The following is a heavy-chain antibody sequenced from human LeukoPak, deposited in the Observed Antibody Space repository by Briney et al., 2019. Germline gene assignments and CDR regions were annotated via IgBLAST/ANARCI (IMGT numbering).Heavy chain of an antibody. CDR3: ARAGEGLSGSYLLYYYYYGMDV. Sequence: SVKVSCKASGGTFSSYAISWVRQAPGQGLKWMGGIIPIFGTANYAQKFQGRVTITADKSTSTAYMELSSLRSEDTAVYYCARAGEGLSGSYLLYYYYYGMDVWGKGTTVTVSS. CDR1: GGTFSSYA. CDR2: IIPIFGTA. D-gene: IGHD3-10*01. J-gene: IGHJ6*04. V-gene: IGHV1-69*06.